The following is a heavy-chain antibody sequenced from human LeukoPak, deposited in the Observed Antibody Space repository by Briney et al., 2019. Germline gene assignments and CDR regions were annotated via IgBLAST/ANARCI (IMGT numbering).Heavy chain of an antibody. CDR1: GFTFSSYS. V-gene: IGHV3-21*01. Sequence: GGSLRLSCAASGFTFSSYSMNWVRQAPGKGLEWVSSISSSSSYIYYADSVKGRFTISRDNDKNSLYLQMNSLRAEDTAVYYCARDGITMVRGVTSHFDYWGQGTLVTVSS. D-gene: IGHD3-10*01. CDR3: ARDGITMVRGVTSHFDY. CDR2: ISSSSSYI. J-gene: IGHJ4*02.